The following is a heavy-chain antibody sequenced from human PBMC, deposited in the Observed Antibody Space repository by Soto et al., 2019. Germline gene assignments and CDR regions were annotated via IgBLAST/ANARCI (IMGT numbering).Heavy chain of an antibody. CDR3: ASDKARRFDY. D-gene: IGHD1-1*01. V-gene: IGHV3-7*03. J-gene: IGHJ4*02. CDR2: MNEDGSQK. Sequence: EVQLVESGGGLVQAGGSLRLSCVVSGFSFRDYWMTWVRLAPGKGLEWVANMNEDGSQKHYMDSVEGRFTIARDNAKNSVYLQMNSLRLDDTAIYYCASDKARRFDYWGQGTLVTVSS. CDR1: GFSFRDYW.